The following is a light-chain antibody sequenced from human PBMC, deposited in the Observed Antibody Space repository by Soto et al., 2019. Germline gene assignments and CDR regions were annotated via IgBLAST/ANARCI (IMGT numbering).Light chain of an antibody. CDR2: EVT. V-gene: IGLV2-8*01. CDR3: SSYAGTNNFGV. Sequence: QSALSQPPSASGSPGQSVTISCTGTTSDIGSYNYVSWYQQHPDKAPKLIIYEVTKRPSGVPDRFSGSKSGNTASLTVSGLQAEDEDDYYCSSYAGTNNFGVFGTGTKVTVL. J-gene: IGLJ1*01. CDR1: TSDIGSYNY.